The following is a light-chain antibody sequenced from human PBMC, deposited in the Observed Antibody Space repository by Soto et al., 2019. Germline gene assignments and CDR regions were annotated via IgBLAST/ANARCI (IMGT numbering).Light chain of an antibody. J-gene: IGLJ1*01. Sequence: QSVLTQPPSASGTPGQKVTISCSGSSSNIGSNTVNWYQQLPGTAPKLLIYSNNQRPSGVPDRFSGSKSGTSASLAISGLQSEDEADNYCEAWDDSLIAQYVFGTRTKVTVL. V-gene: IGLV1-44*01. CDR3: EAWDDSLIAQYV. CDR2: SNN. CDR1: SSNIGSNT.